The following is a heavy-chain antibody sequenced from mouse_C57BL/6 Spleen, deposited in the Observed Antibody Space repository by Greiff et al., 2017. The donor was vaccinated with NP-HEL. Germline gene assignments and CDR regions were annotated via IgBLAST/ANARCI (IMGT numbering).Heavy chain of an antibody. Sequence: QVQLQQSGAELVKPGASVKLSCKASGYTFTEYTIHWVKQRSGQGLEWIGWFYPGSGSIKYNEKFKDKATLTADKSSSTVYMELSRLTSEDSAVYFCARHEGPLYYGSSYDAMDYWGQGTSVTVSS. CDR2: FYPGSGSI. V-gene: IGHV1-62-2*01. CDR1: GYTFTEYT. D-gene: IGHD1-1*01. CDR3: ARHEGPLYYGSSYDAMDY. J-gene: IGHJ4*01.